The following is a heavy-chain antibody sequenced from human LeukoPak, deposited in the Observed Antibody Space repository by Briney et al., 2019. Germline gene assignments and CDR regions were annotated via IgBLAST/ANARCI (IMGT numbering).Heavy chain of an antibody. CDR1: GFTFSSYS. Sequence: KAGGSLRLSCAASGFTFSSYSMNWVRQAPGKGLEWVSSISSSSSYIYYADSVKGRFTVSRDNAKNSLYLQMNSLRAEDTALYYCAKDVTTVVKSGAFDIWGQGTMVTVSS. V-gene: IGHV3-21*04. D-gene: IGHD4-23*01. J-gene: IGHJ3*02. CDR3: AKDVTTVVKSGAFDI. CDR2: ISSSSSYI.